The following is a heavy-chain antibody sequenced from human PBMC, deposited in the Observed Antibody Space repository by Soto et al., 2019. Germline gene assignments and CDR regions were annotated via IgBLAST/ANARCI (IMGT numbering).Heavy chain of an antibody. CDR1: GFTFSSYG. J-gene: IGHJ4*02. Sequence: QVQLVESGGGVVQPGRSLRLSCAASGFTFSSYGMHWVRQAPGKGLEWVAVISYDGNNKYYADSVKGRFTISRDNFKNPLYLQMDSLRAEATAMYYCAKEHLETTVTTPSYWGQGTLVTVSS. CDR3: AKEHLETTVTTPSY. CDR2: ISYDGNNK. D-gene: IGHD4-17*01. V-gene: IGHV3-30*18.